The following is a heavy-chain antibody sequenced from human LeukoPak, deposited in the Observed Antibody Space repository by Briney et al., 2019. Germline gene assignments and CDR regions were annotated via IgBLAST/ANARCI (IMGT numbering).Heavy chain of an antibody. D-gene: IGHD6-19*01. CDR1: GDSVSSNSAA. CDR2: TYYRSKWYN. Sequence: SQTLSLTCAISGDSVSSNSAAWNWTRQSPSRGLECLGRTYYRSKWYNDYGVSVKSRITINPDTSKNQFSLQLNSVTPEDTAVYYCARMVAVAHHFDYWGQGTLVTVSS. J-gene: IGHJ4*02. CDR3: ARMVAVAHHFDY. V-gene: IGHV6-1*01.